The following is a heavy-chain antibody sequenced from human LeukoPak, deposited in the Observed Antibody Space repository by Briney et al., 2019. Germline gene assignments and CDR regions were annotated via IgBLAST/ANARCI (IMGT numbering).Heavy chain of an antibody. CDR3: ARVFTIFGVVTNY. Sequence: SETLSLTCAVPGYSISSGYYWGWIRQPPGKGLEWIGSIYHSGSTYYNPSLKSRVTISVDTSKNQSSLKLSSVTAADTAVYYCARVFTIFGVVTNYWGQGTLVTVSS. D-gene: IGHD3-3*01. V-gene: IGHV4-38-2*01. CDR2: IYHSGST. CDR1: GYSISSGYY. J-gene: IGHJ4*02.